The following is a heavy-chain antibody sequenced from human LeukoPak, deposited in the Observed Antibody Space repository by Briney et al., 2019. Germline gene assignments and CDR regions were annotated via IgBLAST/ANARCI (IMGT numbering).Heavy chain of an antibody. CDR1: GYSFTTSG. J-gene: IGHJ4*02. V-gene: IGHV1-18*01. CDR2: ISTYNGNT. D-gene: IGHD3-22*01. CDR3: ARGTRSSGLFDY. Sequence: ASVKVSCKASGYSFTTSGISWVRQAPGQGLDWMGWISTYNGNTNYAQKLQGRVTMTTETSTSIAYMELRSLRSDDTAVYYCARGTRSSGLFDYWGQGTLVTVSS.